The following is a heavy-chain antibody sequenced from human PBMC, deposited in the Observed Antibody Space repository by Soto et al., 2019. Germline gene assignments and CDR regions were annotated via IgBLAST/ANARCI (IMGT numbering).Heavy chain of an antibody. Sequence: SETLSLTCAVYGGSFSGYYWSWIRQPPGKGLEWIGEINHSGSTNYNPSLKSRVTISVDTSKNQFSLKLSSVTAADTAVYYCARVITMVRGVINWFDPWGQGTQVTVSS. CDR2: INHSGST. CDR1: GGSFSGYY. V-gene: IGHV4-34*01. J-gene: IGHJ5*02. CDR3: ARVITMVRGVINWFDP. D-gene: IGHD3-10*01.